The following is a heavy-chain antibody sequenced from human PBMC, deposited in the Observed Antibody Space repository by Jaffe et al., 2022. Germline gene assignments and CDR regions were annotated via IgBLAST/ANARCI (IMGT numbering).Heavy chain of an antibody. Sequence: QVTLRESGPALVKPTQTLTLTCTFSGFSLSTSGMCVSWIRQPPGKALEWLALIDWDDDKYYSTSLKTRLTISKDTSKNQVVLTMTNMDPVDTATYYCARIISGSGSYYRLGFDYWGQGTLVTVSS. CDR3: ARIISGSGSYYRLGFDY. V-gene: IGHV2-70*01. CDR2: IDWDDDK. D-gene: IGHD3-10*01. CDR1: GFSLSTSGMC. J-gene: IGHJ4*02.